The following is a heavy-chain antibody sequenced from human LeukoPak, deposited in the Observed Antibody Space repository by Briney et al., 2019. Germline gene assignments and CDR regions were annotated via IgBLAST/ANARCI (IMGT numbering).Heavy chain of an antibody. Sequence: GASVKVSCKASGYTFTGYYMHWVRQAPGQGLEWMGWINPNSGGTNYAQKFQGRVTMTRDTSISTAYMELSRLRSDDTAVYYCARSWDYDSSGPWAFDIWGQGTMVTVSS. CDR3: ARSWDYDSSGPWAFDI. J-gene: IGHJ3*02. CDR2: INPNSGGT. CDR1: GYTFTGYY. D-gene: IGHD3-22*01. V-gene: IGHV1-2*02.